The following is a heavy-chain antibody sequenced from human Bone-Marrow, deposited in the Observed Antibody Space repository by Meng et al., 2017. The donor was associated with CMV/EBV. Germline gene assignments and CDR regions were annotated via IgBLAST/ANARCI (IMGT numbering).Heavy chain of an antibody. CDR3: ARGHYYDSSGYEN. CDR1: GYSFTGYY. J-gene: IGHJ4*02. Sequence: ASVKVSCKASGYSFTGYYMHWVRQAPGQGLEWMGWMNPNSGGAHFAQKFEGRVTVTRDTSISTAYMELSSLRSDDTAVYYCARGHYYDSSGYENWGQGTLVTVSS. D-gene: IGHD3-22*01. CDR2: MNPNSGGA. V-gene: IGHV1-2*02.